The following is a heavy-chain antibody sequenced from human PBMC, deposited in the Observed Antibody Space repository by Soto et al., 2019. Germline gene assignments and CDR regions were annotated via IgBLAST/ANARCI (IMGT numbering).Heavy chain of an antibody. D-gene: IGHD3-10*01. J-gene: IGHJ4*02. CDR3: ARDLYYYGSGMGLHFDY. V-gene: IGHV3-33*01. Sequence: GGSLRLSCAASGFTFSSYGMHWVRQAPGKGLEWVAVIWYDGSNKYYADSVKGRFTISRDNSKNTLYLQMNSLRAEDTAVYYCARDLYYYGSGMGLHFDYWGQGTLVTVSS. CDR1: GFTFSSYG. CDR2: IWYDGSNK.